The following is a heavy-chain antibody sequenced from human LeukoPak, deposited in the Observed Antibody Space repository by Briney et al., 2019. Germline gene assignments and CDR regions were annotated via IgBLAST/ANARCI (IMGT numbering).Heavy chain of an antibody. Sequence: SGTLSLTCTVSGGSISSSSYYWGWIRQPPGKGLEWIGSIYYSGSTYYNPSLKSRVTISVDTSKNQFSLKLSSVTAADTAVYYCATSAAAAPFYYFDYWGQGTLVTVSS. J-gene: IGHJ4*02. CDR1: GGSISSSSYY. V-gene: IGHV4-39*01. CDR3: ATSAAAAPFYYFDY. CDR2: IYYSGST. D-gene: IGHD6-13*01.